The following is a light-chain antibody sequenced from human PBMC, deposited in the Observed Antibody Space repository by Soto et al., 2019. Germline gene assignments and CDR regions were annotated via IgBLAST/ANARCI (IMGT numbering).Light chain of an antibody. CDR1: QFVGNK. CDR2: FAS. CDR3: QQYNIWHPWT. V-gene: IGKV3-15*01. J-gene: IGKJ1*01. Sequence: MTQSPATLSVSPGEGSTLSCRASQFVGNKLAWYQHKPGQAPRLLIYFASTRATGVPARFSGSGSGTEFTLTISSLQSEDFAVYYCQQYNIWHPWTFGQGTKVDIK.